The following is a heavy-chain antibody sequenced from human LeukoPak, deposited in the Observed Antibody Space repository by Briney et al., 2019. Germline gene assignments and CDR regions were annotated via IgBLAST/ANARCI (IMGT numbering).Heavy chain of an antibody. D-gene: IGHD5-12*01. V-gene: IGHV3-48*02. CDR1: GFTFSDYS. J-gene: IGHJ5*02. Sequence: GGSLRLSCEASGFTFSDYSMNWVRQAPRKGLEWISYISSSSSIIYNADSVKGRFTISRDNVKNSLYLQMNSLRDEDTAVYYCARGGDNSATTNWFDPWGQGTPVIVSS. CDR3: ARGGDNSATTNWFDP. CDR2: ISSSSSII.